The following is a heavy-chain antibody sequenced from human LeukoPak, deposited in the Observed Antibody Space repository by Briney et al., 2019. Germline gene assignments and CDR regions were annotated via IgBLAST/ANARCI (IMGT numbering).Heavy chain of an antibody. V-gene: IGHV5-10-1*01. CDR3: AREDCSSTSCYGGDY. Sequence: PGESLKISCKGSGYSFTSYWISWVRQMPGKGLEWMGRIDPSDSYTNYSPSFQGHVTISADKSISTAYLQWSSLKASDTAMYYCAREDCSSTSCYGGDYWGQGTLVTVSS. CDR1: GYSFTSYW. J-gene: IGHJ4*02. D-gene: IGHD2-2*01. CDR2: IDPSDSYT.